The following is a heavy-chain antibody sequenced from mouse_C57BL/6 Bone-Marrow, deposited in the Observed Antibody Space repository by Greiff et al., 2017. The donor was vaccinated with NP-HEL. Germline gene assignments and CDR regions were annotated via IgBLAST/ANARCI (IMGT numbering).Heavy chain of an antibody. J-gene: IGHJ4*01. CDR2: IYPGDGDT. V-gene: IGHV1-82*01. CDR1: GYAFSSSW. Sequence: VQLQQSGPELVKPGASVKISCKASGYAFSSSWMNWVKQRPGKGLEWIGRIYPGDGDTNYNGKFKGKATLTADTSSSTAYMQLSSLTSEDSAVYFCARGSFSFNYYGSSPYYAMDNWGQGTSVTVSS. CDR3: ARGSFSFNYYGSSPYYAMDN. D-gene: IGHD1-1*01.